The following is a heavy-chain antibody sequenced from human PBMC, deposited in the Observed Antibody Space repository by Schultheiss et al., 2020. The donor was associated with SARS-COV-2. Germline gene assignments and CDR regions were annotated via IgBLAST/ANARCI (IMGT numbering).Heavy chain of an antibody. J-gene: IGHJ6*02. Sequence: GESLKISCAASGFTFSSYAMSWVRQPPGKGLEWVSAISGSGDSTYYADSVKGRFTISRDNSKNTVYLQMNSLRAEDTAVYYCAREGVVGAVTGLDVWGQGTTVTVSS. CDR1: GFTFSSYA. CDR3: AREGVVGAVTGLDV. V-gene: IGHV3-23*01. CDR2: ISGSGDST. D-gene: IGHD2-15*01.